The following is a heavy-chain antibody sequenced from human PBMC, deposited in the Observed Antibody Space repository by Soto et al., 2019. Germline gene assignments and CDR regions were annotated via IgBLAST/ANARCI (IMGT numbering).Heavy chain of an antibody. V-gene: IGHV3-43*01. CDR1: GFTFDDYT. J-gene: IGHJ6*02. CDR3: AKDIGGYCSSTSCYGDYYYYGMDV. D-gene: IGHD2-2*01. CDR2: ISWDGGST. Sequence: GGSLRLSCAASGFTFDDYTMHWVRQAPGKGLEWVSLISWDGGSTYYADSVKGRFTISRDNSKNSLYLQMNSLRTEDTALYYCAKDIGGYCSSTSCYGDYYYYGMDVWGQGTTVTVSS.